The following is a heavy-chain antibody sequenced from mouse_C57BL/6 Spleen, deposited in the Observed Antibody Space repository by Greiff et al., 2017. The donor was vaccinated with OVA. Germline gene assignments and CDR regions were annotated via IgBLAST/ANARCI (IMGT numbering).Heavy chain of an antibody. CDR3: ARRLEYAMDY. V-gene: IGHV1-53*01. D-gene: IGHD3-2*02. Sequence: VQLQQSGPELVKPGASVKLSCKASGYTFTSYCMHWVKQRPGQGLEWIGNINPSNGGTNYNQKFKGKATLTVDKSSSTAYMQLRSLTSEDSAVYYCARRLEYAMDYWGQGTSVTVSS. J-gene: IGHJ4*01. CDR1: GYTFTSYC. CDR2: INPSNGGT.